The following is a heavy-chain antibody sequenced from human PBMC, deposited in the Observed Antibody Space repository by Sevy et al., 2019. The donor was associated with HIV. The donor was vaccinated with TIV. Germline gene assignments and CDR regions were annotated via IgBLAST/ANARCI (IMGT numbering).Heavy chain of an antibody. J-gene: IGHJ4*02. D-gene: IGHD3-22*01. CDR1: GFTFNSYA. Sequence: GGSLRLSCAASGFTFNSYAMSWVRQAPGKGLEWVSAISGSAGSTYYADSVKGRFTISRDNSKNTMHLQMNSLRAEDTAVYYCATPKGAYYDPYYFDYWGQGTLVTVSS. CDR3: ATPKGAYYDPYYFDY. V-gene: IGHV3-23*01. CDR2: ISGSAGST.